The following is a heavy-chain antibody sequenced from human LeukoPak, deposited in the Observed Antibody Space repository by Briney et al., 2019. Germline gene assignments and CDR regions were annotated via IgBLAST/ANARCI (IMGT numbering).Heavy chain of an antibody. Sequence: GRSLRLSCAASGFTFSSYAMHWVRQAPGKGLEWVAVIPYDGSNKYYADSVKGRFTISRDNAKNSLYLQMNSLRAEDTAVYYCARVFGAGYSDYWGQGTLVTVSS. D-gene: IGHD4/OR15-4a*01. CDR2: IPYDGSNK. CDR3: ARVFGAGYSDY. V-gene: IGHV3-30*04. CDR1: GFTFSSYA. J-gene: IGHJ4*02.